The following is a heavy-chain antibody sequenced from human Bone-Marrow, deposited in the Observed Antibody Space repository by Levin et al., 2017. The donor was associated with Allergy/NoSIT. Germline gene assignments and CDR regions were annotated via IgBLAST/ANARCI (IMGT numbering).Heavy chain of an antibody. J-gene: IGHJ4*02. CDR1: GYTFTSYY. Sequence: ASVKVSCKASGYTFTSYYMHWVRQAPGQGLEWMGIINPSGGSTSYAQKFQGRVTMTRDTSTSTVYMELSSLRSEDTAVYYCARDLISVGAWLATPGDYWGQGTLVTVSS. CDR3: ARDLISVGAWLATPGDY. D-gene: IGHD3-22*01. CDR2: INPSGGST. V-gene: IGHV1-46*01.